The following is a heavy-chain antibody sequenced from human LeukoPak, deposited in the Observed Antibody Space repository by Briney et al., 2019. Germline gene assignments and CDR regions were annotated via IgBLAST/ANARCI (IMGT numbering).Heavy chain of an antibody. Sequence: GGSLRLSCAASGFTFTTYDMSWVRQAPGKGLQWVSAVSSGGDRTYYADSVKGRFSFSRDNSKTTLYLQMNSLSADDTAVYYCASGGGYCATTSCYVLYYWGQGALVTVSS. V-gene: IGHV3-23*01. CDR3: ASGGGYCATTSCYVLYY. D-gene: IGHD2-2*01. J-gene: IGHJ4*02. CDR1: GFTFTTYD. CDR2: VSSGGDRT.